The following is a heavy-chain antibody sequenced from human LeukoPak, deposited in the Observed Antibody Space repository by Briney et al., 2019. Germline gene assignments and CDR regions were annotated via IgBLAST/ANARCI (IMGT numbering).Heavy chain of an antibody. CDR3: ASFYGSGFSFDY. CDR2: IYYSGST. J-gene: IGHJ4*02. Sequence: SETLSLTCTVSGGSISSYYWSWIRQPPGKGLEWIGYIYYSGSTNYNPSLKSRVTISVDTSKNQFSLKLSSVTAADTAVYYCASFYGSGFSFDYWGQGTLVTVSS. CDR1: GGSISSYY. D-gene: IGHD3-10*01. V-gene: IGHV4-59*08.